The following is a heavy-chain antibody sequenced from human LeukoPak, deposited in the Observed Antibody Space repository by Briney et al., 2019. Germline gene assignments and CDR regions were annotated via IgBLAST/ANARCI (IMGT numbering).Heavy chain of an antibody. CDR1: GFTFSSYG. J-gene: IGHJ4*02. Sequence: PGGSLRLSCAASGFTFSSYGMHWVRQAPGKGLEWVAFIRYDGSNKYYADSVKGRFTISRDNSKNTLYLQMNSLRAEDTAVYFCARDSRLKWTEYYFDFWGQGTLVTVSS. CDR2: IRYDGSNK. D-gene: IGHD3/OR15-3a*01. V-gene: IGHV3-30*02. CDR3: ARDSRLKWTEYYFDF.